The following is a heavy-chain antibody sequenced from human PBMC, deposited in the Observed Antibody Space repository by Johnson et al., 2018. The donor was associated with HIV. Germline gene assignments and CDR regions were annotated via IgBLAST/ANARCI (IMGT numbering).Heavy chain of an antibody. V-gene: IGHV3-7*05. Sequence: MLLVESGGGLVQPGGSLKLSCAASRSSFSTYWMAWVRQAPGKRLEWLTNIRQDGNEINYADSVKGRFTISRDNAKNSLYLQMTILRAEDTAIYYCARKGYALDLWGQGTMVTVSS. CDR2: IRQDGNEI. CDR3: ARKGYALDL. J-gene: IGHJ3*01. CDR1: RSSFSTYW.